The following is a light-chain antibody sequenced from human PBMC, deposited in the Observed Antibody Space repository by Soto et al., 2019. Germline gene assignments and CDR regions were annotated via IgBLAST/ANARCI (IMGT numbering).Light chain of an antibody. CDR3: QQYNSYS. Sequence: DIQLTQSPSFLSASVGDRVTISCRASQGMSTYVAWYQQEPGKAPKLLIYKASTLKSGVPSRFSGSGSGTEFTLTISSLQPDDFATYYCQQYNSYSFGQGTKVDIK. CDR2: KAS. CDR1: QGMSTY. V-gene: IGKV1-9*01. J-gene: IGKJ1*01.